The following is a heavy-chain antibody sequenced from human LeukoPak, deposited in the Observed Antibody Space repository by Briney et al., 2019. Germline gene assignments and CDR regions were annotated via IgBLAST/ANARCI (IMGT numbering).Heavy chain of an antibody. J-gene: IGHJ4*02. Sequence: PSQTLSLTCTVSGGSISSSSYYWSWIRQPAGKGLEWIGRIYTSGSTYYNPSLKSRLTMSVDTSKSQFSLNLNSVTVADTAVYYCARGNSSSWPLDYWGQGILVTVSS. V-gene: IGHV4-61*02. CDR1: GGSISSSSYY. D-gene: IGHD6-13*01. CDR3: ARGNSSSWPLDY. CDR2: IYTSGST.